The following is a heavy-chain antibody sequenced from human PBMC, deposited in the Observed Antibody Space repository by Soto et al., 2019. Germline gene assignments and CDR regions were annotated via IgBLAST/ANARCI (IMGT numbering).Heavy chain of an antibody. CDR2: ITSSSGHI. V-gene: IGHV3-21*01. CDR3: VRERGLSSFYGMDV. D-gene: IGHD3-10*01. CDR1: GFTLTTYT. J-gene: IGHJ6*02. Sequence: GGPLRLSREASGFTLTTYTMNGVRQASGKGLEWVSSITSSSGHIYYADSVKGRFTISRDNARNSLYLQVNSLRAEDTAVYYCVRERGLSSFYGMDVWGQGTTVTVSS.